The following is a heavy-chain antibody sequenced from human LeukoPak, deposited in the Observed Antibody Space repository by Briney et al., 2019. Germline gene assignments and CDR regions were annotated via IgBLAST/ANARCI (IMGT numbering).Heavy chain of an antibody. CDR3: ARVRYSDSSVLTRKRSYYFDY. J-gene: IGHJ4*02. D-gene: IGHD3-22*01. V-gene: IGHV4-4*07. Sequence: KPSETLSLTCTVSGGSISSYYWSWIRQPAGKGLESIGHISTSGSTNYNPSLKSRVTMSVDTSKNQFSLKLSSVTAADTAVYYCARVRYSDSSVLTRKRSYYFDYWGQGTLVTASS. CDR2: ISTSGST. CDR1: GGSISSYY.